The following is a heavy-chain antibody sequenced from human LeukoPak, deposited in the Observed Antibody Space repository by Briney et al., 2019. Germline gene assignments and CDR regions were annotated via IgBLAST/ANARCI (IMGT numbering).Heavy chain of an antibody. CDR2: IYPGDFDT. CDR3: ARSVLDGFDS. V-gene: IGHV5-51*01. J-gene: IGHJ4*02. CDR1: GYSFTSYW. Sequence: GESLKISCKGSGYSFTSYWIGWVRQIPGKVLEWMGIIYPGDFDTRYCPSFQGQVTFSADKSLSTAYLQWTSLKPSDRAMYYCARSVLDGFDSWGQGTLVTVSS. D-gene: IGHD2-8*01.